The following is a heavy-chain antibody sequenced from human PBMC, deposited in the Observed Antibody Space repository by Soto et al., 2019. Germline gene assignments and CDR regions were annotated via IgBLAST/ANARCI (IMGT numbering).Heavy chain of an antibody. CDR3: AKDRFPKYYYGSGSYQFDY. J-gene: IGHJ4*02. CDR2: ISGSGGST. D-gene: IGHD3-10*01. V-gene: IGHV3-23*01. Sequence: PGGSLRLSCAASGFTFNNYAMNWVRQAPGKGLEWVSAISGSGGSTYYADSVKGRFTISRDNSKNTLYLQMNSLRAEDTAVYYCAKDRFPKYYYGSGSYQFDYWGQGTLVTVSS. CDR1: GFTFNNYA.